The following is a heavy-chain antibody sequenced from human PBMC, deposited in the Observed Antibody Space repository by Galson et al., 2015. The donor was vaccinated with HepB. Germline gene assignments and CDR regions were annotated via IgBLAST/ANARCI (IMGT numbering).Heavy chain of an antibody. V-gene: IGHV6-1*01. CDR3: SRGWFGAFSLLGS. J-gene: IGHJ4*02. CDR2: TYYRSKWYN. Sequence: CAISGDSVSSNSAAWNWIRQSPSRGLEWLGRTYYRSKWYNDYAVSVKSRITINPYTSKNQFSLQMNSVTPDDTAVYFCSRGWFGAFSLLGSWGQGTLGTVSA. D-gene: IGHD3-10*01. CDR1: GDSVSSNSAA.